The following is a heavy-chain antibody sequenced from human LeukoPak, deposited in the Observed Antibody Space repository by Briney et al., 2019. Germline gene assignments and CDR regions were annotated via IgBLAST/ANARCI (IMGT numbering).Heavy chain of an antibody. V-gene: IGHV3-48*03. Sequence: GGSLRLSCAASGFTFSSYEMNWVRQAPGKGLEWVSYISSSGSTIYYADSVKGRFTISRDNAKNSLYLQMNSLRAEDTAVYYCAMGGYYDSSGYRTSDYWGQGTLVTVSS. CDR2: ISSSGSTI. J-gene: IGHJ4*02. D-gene: IGHD3-22*01. CDR1: GFTFSSYE. CDR3: AMGGYYDSSGYRTSDY.